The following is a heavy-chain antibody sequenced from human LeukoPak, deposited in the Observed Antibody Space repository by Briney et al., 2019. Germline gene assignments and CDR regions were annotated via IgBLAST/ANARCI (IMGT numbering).Heavy chain of an antibody. Sequence: ASVKVSCKASGYTFPSYGISWVRQAPGQGLEWMGWISAYNGNTNYAQKLQGRVTMTTDTSTSTGYMELRSLRSDDTAVYYCATDLPVYGSSTSCYQFDYWGQGTLVTVSS. D-gene: IGHD2-2*01. V-gene: IGHV1-18*01. J-gene: IGHJ4*02. CDR3: ATDLPVYGSSTSCYQFDY. CDR2: ISAYNGNT. CDR1: GYTFPSYG.